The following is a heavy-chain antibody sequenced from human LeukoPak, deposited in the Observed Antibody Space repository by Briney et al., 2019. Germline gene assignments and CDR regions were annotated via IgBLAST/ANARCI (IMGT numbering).Heavy chain of an antibody. Sequence: SETLSLTCTVSGGSISSYYWSWIRQHAGKGLEWIGRIYTSGSTNYNPSLKSRVTMSVDTSKNQFSLKLNSVTAADTAVYYCAKSNGYGLVDIWGQGTMVTVSS. CDR2: IYTSGST. D-gene: IGHD3-10*01. CDR1: GGSISSYY. V-gene: IGHV4-4*07. CDR3: AKSNGYGLVDI. J-gene: IGHJ3*02.